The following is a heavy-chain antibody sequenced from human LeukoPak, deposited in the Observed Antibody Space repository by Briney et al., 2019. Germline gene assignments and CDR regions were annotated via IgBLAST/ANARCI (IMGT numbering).Heavy chain of an antibody. Sequence: LSLTCTVSGGSISSSSYYWGWIRQPPGKGLEWVSYISSSSSTIYYADSVKGRFTISRDNAKNSLYLQMNSLRAEDTAVYYCARSKWELPPSSLDYWGQGTLVTVSS. CDR3: ARSKWELPPSSLDY. CDR1: GGSISSSSYY. CDR2: ISSSSSTI. V-gene: IGHV3-11*04. D-gene: IGHD1-26*01. J-gene: IGHJ4*02.